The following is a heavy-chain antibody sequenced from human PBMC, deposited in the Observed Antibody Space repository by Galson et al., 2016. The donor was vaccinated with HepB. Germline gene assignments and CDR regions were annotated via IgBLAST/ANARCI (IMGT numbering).Heavy chain of an antibody. D-gene: IGHD3-10*01. CDR2: IRSKAYGETT. Sequence: SLRLSCAASGYTFGEDAVIWFRQAPGKGLEWVGFIRSKAYGETTMYAASVKGRFTISRDDSKSIAYLQMDSLQTDDTAVYYCTRDINRRCYYDPWGQGTLVTVSS. V-gene: IGHV3-49*03. CDR3: TRDINRRCYYDP. CDR1: GYTFGEDA. J-gene: IGHJ5*02.